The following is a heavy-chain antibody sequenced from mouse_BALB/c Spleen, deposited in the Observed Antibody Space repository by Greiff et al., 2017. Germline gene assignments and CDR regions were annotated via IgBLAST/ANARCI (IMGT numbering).Heavy chain of an antibody. D-gene: IGHD1-1*01. Sequence: EVQVVESGPELVKPGASVKMSCKASGYTFTSYVMHWVKQKPGQGLEWIGYINPYNDGTKYNEKFKGKATLTSDKSSSTAYMELSSLTSEDSAVYYCARGYYGNYYAMDYWGQGTSVTVSS. V-gene: IGHV1-14*01. CDR3: ARGYYGNYYAMDY. J-gene: IGHJ4*01. CDR1: GYTFTSYV. CDR2: INPYNDGT.